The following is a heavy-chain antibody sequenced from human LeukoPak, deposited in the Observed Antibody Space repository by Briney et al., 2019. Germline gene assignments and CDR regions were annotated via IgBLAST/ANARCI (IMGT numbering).Heavy chain of an antibody. V-gene: IGHV3-48*04. CDR3: ARAYSNSLDY. CDR1: GFTFSYYS. D-gene: IGHD6-6*01. J-gene: IGHJ4*02. CDR2: ISSSNSTI. Sequence: GGSLRLSCAASGFTFSYYSMNWVRQAPGKGLEWVSYISSSNSTIYYADSVKGRFTISRDNAKNSLYLQMNSLRAEDTAVYYCARAYSNSLDYWGQGILVTVSS.